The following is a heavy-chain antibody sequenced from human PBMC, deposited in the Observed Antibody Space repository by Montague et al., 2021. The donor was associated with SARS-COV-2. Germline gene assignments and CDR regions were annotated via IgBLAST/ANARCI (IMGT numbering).Heavy chain of an antibody. D-gene: IGHD6-13*01. V-gene: IGHV3-53*01. J-gene: IGHJ6*02. CDR2: IYSGFST. Sequence: SLRLSCAASVFTVSSNYMSWVRQAPGKGLEWVSVIYSGFSTYYXXXVXXXFTISRDNSKNTLYLQMHSLRAADTAVYYCARVGRQQLVRLSGMDVWGQGTTVTVSS. CDR1: VFTVSSNY. CDR3: ARVGRQQLVRLSGMDV.